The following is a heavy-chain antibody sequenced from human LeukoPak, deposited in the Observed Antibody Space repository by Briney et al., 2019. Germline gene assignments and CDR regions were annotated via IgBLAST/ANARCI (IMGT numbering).Heavy chain of an antibody. CDR3: ARDAPRPTYSGSKGKNWFDP. D-gene: IGHD1-26*01. CDR1: GFTFSSYG. Sequence: GGSLRLSCAASGFTFSSYGMHWVRQAPGKGLEWVAVISYDGSNKYYADSVKGRFTISRDNAKNSLYLQMNSLRAEDTAVYYCARDAPRPTYSGSKGKNWFDPWGQGTLVTVSS. CDR2: ISYDGSNK. J-gene: IGHJ5*02. V-gene: IGHV3-30*12.